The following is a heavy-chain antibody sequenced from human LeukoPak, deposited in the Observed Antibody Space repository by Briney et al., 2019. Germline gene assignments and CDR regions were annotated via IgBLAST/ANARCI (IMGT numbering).Heavy chain of an antibody. J-gene: IGHJ4*02. D-gene: IGHD6-13*01. CDR1: GFTFSSYI. CDR2: ISSSSSTI. Sequence: GGSLRLSCAASGFTFSSYIMNWVRQAPGKGLEWVSYISSSSSTIYYADSVKGRFTISRDNAKNSLYLQMNSLRAEDTAVYYCARGIQDSSSWPIDYWGQGTLVTVSS. CDR3: ARGIQDSSSWPIDY. V-gene: IGHV3-48*01.